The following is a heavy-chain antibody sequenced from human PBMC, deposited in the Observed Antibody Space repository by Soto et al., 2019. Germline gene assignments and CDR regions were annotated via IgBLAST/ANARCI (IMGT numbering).Heavy chain of an antibody. CDR1: GYTFTSYY. CDR2: INPSGGST. D-gene: IGHD1-26*01. V-gene: IGHV1-46*03. J-gene: IGHJ4*02. Sequence: ASVKVSCKASGYTFTSYYMHWVRQAPGQGLEWMGIINPSGGSTNYAQKFQGRVTMTRDTSTSTVYMELSSLRSEDTAVYYCARGYPPRDKVGNLPGDHWGQGTLVTVSS. CDR3: ARGYPPRDKVGNLPGDH.